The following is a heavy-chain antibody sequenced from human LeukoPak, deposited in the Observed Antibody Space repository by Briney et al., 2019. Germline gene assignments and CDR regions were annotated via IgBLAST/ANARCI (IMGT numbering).Heavy chain of an antibody. CDR2: ISYDGSNK. CDR1: GFSFSDYG. Sequence: PGGSLRLSCGASGFSFSDYGMHWVRQAPGKGLEWVAVISYDGSNKYYADSVKGRFTISRDNSKNTLYLQMNSLRAEDTAVYYCASPPYYDILTGYFDYWGQGTLVTVSS. V-gene: IGHV3-30*19. CDR3: ASPPYYDILTGYFDY. D-gene: IGHD3-9*01. J-gene: IGHJ4*02.